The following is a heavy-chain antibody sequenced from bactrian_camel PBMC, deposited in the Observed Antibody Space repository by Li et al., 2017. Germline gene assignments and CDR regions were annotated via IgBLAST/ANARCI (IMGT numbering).Heavy chain of an antibody. V-gene: IGHV3S1*01. Sequence: HVQLVESGGGLVQPGGSLRLSCAASGYSGNTYCMAWFRQAPGKEREGVARIATGSGNTYYADSVKGRYTISQDNAKNTVYLQMNSLRPEDTAMYYCAARGPYCYTKLSVRDFTYWGQGTQVTVSS. J-gene: IGHJ6*01. CDR3: AARGPYCYTKLSVRDFTY. CDR1: GYSGNTYC. CDR2: IATGSGNT. D-gene: IGHD2*01.